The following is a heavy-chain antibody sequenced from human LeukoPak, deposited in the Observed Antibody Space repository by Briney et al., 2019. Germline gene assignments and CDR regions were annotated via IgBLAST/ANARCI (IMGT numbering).Heavy chain of an antibody. CDR1: GFTFGSYW. CDR3: AKDLIVGASTVYFDY. V-gene: IGHV3-7*03. J-gene: IGHJ4*02. CDR2: IKQDGSEK. Sequence: GGSLRLSCAASGFTFGSYWMSWVRQAPGKGLEWVANIKQDGSEKYYVDSVKGRFTISRDNAKNSLYLQMNSLRAADTAVYYCAKDLIVGASTVYFDYWGQGTLVTVSS. D-gene: IGHD1-26*01.